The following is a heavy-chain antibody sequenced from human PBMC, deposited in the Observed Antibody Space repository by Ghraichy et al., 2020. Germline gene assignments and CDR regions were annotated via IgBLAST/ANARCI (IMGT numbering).Heavy chain of an antibody. CDR3: ATDQVRGVRGVSYYYYGMDV. D-gene: IGHD3-10*01. Sequence: ASVKVSCKVSGYTLTELSMHWVRQAPGKGLEWMGGFDPEDGETIYAQKFQGRVTMTEDTSTDTAYMELSSLRSEDTAVYYCATDQVRGVRGVSYYYYGMDVWGQGTTVTVSS. CDR2: FDPEDGET. V-gene: IGHV1-24*01. CDR1: GYTLTELS. J-gene: IGHJ6*02.